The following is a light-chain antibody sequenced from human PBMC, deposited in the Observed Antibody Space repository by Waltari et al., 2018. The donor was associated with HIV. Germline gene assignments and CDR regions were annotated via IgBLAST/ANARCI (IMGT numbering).Light chain of an antibody. V-gene: IGLV1-40*01. CDR1: SSNIGAGYE. Sequence: QSVLTQPPSVSGAPGQRVTISCTGSSSNIGAGYEVHWYQQLPGTAPKVLVYDNTNRPAAVPDRFSGSKSGSSASLGITGLQAEDEADYYCQSYDSSLRGVLFGGGTKLTVL. CDR3: QSYDSSLRGVL. J-gene: IGLJ2*01. CDR2: DNT.